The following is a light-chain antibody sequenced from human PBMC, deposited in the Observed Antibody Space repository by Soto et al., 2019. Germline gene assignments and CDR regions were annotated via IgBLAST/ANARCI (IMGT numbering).Light chain of an antibody. CDR1: SSDVGGSNH. V-gene: IGLV2-14*01. CDR2: DVT. J-gene: IGLJ1*01. CDR3: VSFTSRTTYV. Sequence: QSVLTQPASVSDSPGQSITISCTGTSSDVGGSNHVSWYQQHPGKAPTLMIYDVTNRPSGVSHRFSGSKSGSTASLIISGLQAEDEADYYCVSFTSRTTYVVGTGTKLAVL.